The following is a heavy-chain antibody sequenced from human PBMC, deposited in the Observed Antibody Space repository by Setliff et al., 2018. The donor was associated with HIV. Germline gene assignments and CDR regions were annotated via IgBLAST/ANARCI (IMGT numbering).Heavy chain of an antibody. D-gene: IGHD3-10*01. CDR1: GFTFSSYA. CDR3: AKVGGSGSYYKADKFDY. CDR2: ISGSGGST. V-gene: IGHV3-23*01. Sequence: GGSLRLSCAASGFTFSSYAMSWVRQAPGKGLEWVSAISGSGGSTYYADSVKGRFTISRDNSKNTLYLQMNSLRAEDTAVYYCAKVGGSGSYYKADKFDYWGQGTLVTVSS. J-gene: IGHJ4*02.